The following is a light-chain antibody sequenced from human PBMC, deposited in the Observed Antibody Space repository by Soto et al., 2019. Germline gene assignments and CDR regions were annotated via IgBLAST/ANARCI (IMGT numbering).Light chain of an antibody. V-gene: IGKV1-39*01. Sequence: DIQLTQSPSSLSPSVGDRINVSCRASQSISRNLNWYQQMPGKAPSLLIYAARDLQSGVPGRFSGSGSGTEFNLTISSLQPEDLATYYCQQSHSTPYTFGQGTKLEI. J-gene: IGKJ2*01. CDR1: QSISRN. CDR3: QQSHSTPYT. CDR2: AAR.